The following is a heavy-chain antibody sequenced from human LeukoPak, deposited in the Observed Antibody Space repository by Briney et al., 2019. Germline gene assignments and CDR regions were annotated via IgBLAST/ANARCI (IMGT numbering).Heavy chain of an antibody. Sequence: SSETLSLTCTVSGASISSYFWTWIRQPAGKGLEWIGRIYTSGSTDYNPSLKSRVTMSLDTSRNQFSLKLATVTAADTAVYYCARKDGDYWGQGTLVTVSS. CDR2: IYTSGST. CDR1: GASISSYF. J-gene: IGHJ4*02. CDR3: ARKDGDY. V-gene: IGHV4-4*07.